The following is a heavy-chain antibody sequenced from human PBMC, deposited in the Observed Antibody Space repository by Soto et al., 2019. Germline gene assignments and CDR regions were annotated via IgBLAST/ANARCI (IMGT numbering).Heavy chain of an antibody. CDR1: GGSFSSYD. Sequence: GGALWVTSVASGGSFSSYDMNWIRQAPGKGLEWVAVISYDGSNKYYADSVKGRFTISRDNSKNTLYLQMNSLRAEDTAVYYCARVYRDFLSGYDYGMHVWRPGTTFPLS. D-gene: IGHD3-3*01. V-gene: IGHV3-30-3*01. CDR2: ISYDGSNK. J-gene: IGHJ6*02. CDR3: ARVYRDFLSGYDYGMHV.